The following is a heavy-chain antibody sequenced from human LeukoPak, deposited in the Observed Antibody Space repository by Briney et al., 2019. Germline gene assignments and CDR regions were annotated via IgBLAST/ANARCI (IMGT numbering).Heavy chain of an antibody. CDR3: ARAAIFGWFDP. CDR1: GFTFSSYS. Sequence: GGSLRLSCAASGFTFSSYSMNWVRQVPGRGLEWVSFISSSSSYIYYADSVQGRFTISRDNAKNSLYLQMNSLRAVDTAVYYCARAAIFGWFDPWGQGTLVTVSS. J-gene: IGHJ5*02. CDR2: ISSSSSYI. V-gene: IGHV3-21*01. D-gene: IGHD3-9*01.